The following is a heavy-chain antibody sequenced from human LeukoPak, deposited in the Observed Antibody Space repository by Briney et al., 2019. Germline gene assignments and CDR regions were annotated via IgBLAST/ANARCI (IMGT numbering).Heavy chain of an antibody. CDR1: GYTFTSYA. V-gene: IGHV1-3*01. D-gene: IGHD3-22*01. J-gene: IGHJ6*02. Sequence: ASVKVSCKASGYTFTSYAMHWVRQAPGQRLEWMGWINAGNGNTKYSQKFQGRVTITRDTSASTAYMELSSLRSEDTAVYYCARDTYYYDSTFDYYYGMDVWGQGTTVTVSS. CDR2: INAGNGNT. CDR3: ARDTYYYDSTFDYYYGMDV.